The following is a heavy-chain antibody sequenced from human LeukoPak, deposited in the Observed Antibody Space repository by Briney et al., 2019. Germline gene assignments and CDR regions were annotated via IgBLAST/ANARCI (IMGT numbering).Heavy chain of an antibody. D-gene: IGHD5-24*01. CDR1: GGSISSSSYY. V-gene: IGHV4-39*07. CDR3: ASRARDGYNIYSGQYFQH. CDR2: IYYSGST. Sequence: PSETLSLTCTVSGGSISSSSYYWGWIRQPPGKGLEWIGSIYYSGSTYYNPSLKSRVTISVDTSKNQFSLKLSSVTAADTAVYYCASRARDGYNIYSGQYFQHWGQGTLVTVSS. J-gene: IGHJ1*01.